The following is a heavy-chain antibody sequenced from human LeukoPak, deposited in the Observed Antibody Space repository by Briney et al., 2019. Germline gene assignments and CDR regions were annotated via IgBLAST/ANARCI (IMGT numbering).Heavy chain of an antibody. V-gene: IGHV4-34*01. CDR3: ARGRGSGYYHAPGYFQH. Sequence: NPSETLSLTCAVYGGSFSGYYWSWIRQPPGKGLEWIGEINHSESTNYNPSLKSRVTISVDTSKNQFSLKLSSVTAADTTVYYCARGRGSGYYHAPGYFQHWGQGTLVTVSS. D-gene: IGHD3-22*01. CDR1: GGSFSGYY. CDR2: INHSEST. J-gene: IGHJ1*01.